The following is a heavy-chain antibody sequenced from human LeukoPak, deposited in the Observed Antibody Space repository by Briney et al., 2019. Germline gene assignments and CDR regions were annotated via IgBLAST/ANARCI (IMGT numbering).Heavy chain of an antibody. V-gene: IGHV3-7*05. D-gene: IGHD5-18*01. CDR2: IKQDGSEK. CDR1: GFTFSSSW. CDR3: AREAGIPPSTQQWPTSVDY. J-gene: IGHJ4*02. Sequence: GGSLRLSCVASGFTFSSSWMSWVRQAPGKGLEWVANIKQDGSEKYCVDSVKGRFHISRDNAKNSLYLQMNSLRAEDTAVYYCAREAGIPPSTQQWPTSVDYWGQGTLVTVSS.